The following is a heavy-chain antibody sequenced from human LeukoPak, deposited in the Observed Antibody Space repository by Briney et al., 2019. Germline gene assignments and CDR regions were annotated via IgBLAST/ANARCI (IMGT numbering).Heavy chain of an antibody. D-gene: IGHD4-23*01. J-gene: IGHJ4*02. Sequence: ASVKVSCKVSGYESTGYTFPKYGINWIRQAPGQGHEWMGWISVRDGDTNYAQNIQARVTMTTDTTTRTFYMEVRSLRSDETAVYYCASLKFGVNSSDKWGEGSLVTVSS. V-gene: IGHV1-18*01. CDR2: ISVRDGDT. CDR1: GYESTGYTFPKYG. CDR3: ASLKFGVNSSDK.